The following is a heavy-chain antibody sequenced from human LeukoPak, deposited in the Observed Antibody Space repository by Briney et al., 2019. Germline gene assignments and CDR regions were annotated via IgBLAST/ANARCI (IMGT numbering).Heavy chain of an antibody. V-gene: IGHV4-34*01. CDR2: INLSGST. J-gene: IGHJ4*02. CDR1: GGSFSGYY. Sequence: SETLSLTCAVYGGSFSGYYWSWIRQPPGKGLEWIGEINLSGSTNYNPSLKSRVTISVDTSKNQFSLKLSSVTAADTAVYYCARARLDIVVVPAGYYFDYWGQGTLVTLSS. CDR3: ARARLDIVVVPAGYYFDY. D-gene: IGHD2-2*03.